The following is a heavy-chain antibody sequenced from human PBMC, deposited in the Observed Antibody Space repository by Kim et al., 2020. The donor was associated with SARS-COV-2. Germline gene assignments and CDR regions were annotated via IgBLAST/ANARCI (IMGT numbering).Heavy chain of an antibody. Sequence: SETLSLTCAVYGGSFSGYYWSWIRQPPGKGLEWIGEINHSGSTNYNPSLKSRVTISVDTSKNQFSLKLSSVTAADTAVYYCARGLPRGDYPAWGQGTLVTVSS. J-gene: IGHJ5*02. CDR1: GGSFSGYY. CDR3: ARGLPRGDYPA. CDR2: INHSGST. D-gene: IGHD4-17*01. V-gene: IGHV4-34*01.